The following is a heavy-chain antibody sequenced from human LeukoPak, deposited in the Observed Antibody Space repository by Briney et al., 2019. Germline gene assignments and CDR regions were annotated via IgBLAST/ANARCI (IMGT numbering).Heavy chain of an antibody. V-gene: IGHV4-34*01. Sequence: SETLSLTCAVYGGSFSGYYWSWIRQPPGKGLEWIGEINHSGSTNYNPSLKSRGTISVDTSKNQFSLKLSSVTAADTAVYYCASRVSYYFDYWGQGTLVTVSS. J-gene: IGHJ4*02. CDR1: GGSFSGYY. D-gene: IGHD6-13*01. CDR3: ASRVSYYFDY. CDR2: INHSGST.